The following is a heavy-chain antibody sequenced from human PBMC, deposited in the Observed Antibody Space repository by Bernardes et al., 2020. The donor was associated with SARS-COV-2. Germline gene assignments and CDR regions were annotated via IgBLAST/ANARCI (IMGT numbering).Heavy chain of an antibody. V-gene: IGHV3-20*01. CDR3: AREDYARGHGVDV. CDR1: GFTVSRYP. D-gene: IGHD2-2*01. CDR2: ISGSGTST. J-gene: IGHJ3*01. Sequence: GGSLSPSCSASGFTVSRYPMTWVRPAPGKGLEWVSGISGSGTSTDYADSVKGRFTISRDNAKNSLYLQMNSLRAEDTALYHCAREDYARGHGVDVWGQWTMVTVSS.